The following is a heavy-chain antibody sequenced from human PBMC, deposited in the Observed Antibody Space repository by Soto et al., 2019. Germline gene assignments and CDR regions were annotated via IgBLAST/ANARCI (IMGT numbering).Heavy chain of an antibody. D-gene: IGHD6-19*01. CDR3: AKDAERTNGWYYFDY. CDR1: GFTFSNYA. CDR2: ISYDGRNK. Sequence: QVQLVESGGGVVQPGRSLRLSCAASGFTFSNYAMHWVRQAPGKGLEWVAVISYDGRNKYYADSVKGRFTISRDNSKNTLYLQMSSLSAEDAAIYYCAKDAERTNGWYYFDYWGPGTLVTVSS. J-gene: IGHJ4*02. V-gene: IGHV3-30*04.